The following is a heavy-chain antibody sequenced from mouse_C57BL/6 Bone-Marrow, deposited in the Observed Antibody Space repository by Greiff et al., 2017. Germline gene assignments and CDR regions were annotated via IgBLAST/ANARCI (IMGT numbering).Heavy chain of an antibody. CDR2: ISSGGDYI. J-gene: IGHJ2*01. CDR1: GFTFSSYA. CDR3: TRDDGYWDY. V-gene: IGHV5-9-1*02. Sequence: EVKVVESGEGLVKPGGSLKLSCAASGFTFSSYAMSWVRQTPEKRLEWVAYISSGGDYIYYADTVKGGFTISRDNARNTLYLQMSSLKSEDTAMYYCTRDDGYWDYWGQGTTLTVSS. D-gene: IGHD2-3*01.